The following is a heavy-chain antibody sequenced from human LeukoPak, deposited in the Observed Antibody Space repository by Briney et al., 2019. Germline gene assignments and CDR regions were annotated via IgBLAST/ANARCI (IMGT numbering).Heavy chain of an antibody. CDR1: GFTFSSYA. V-gene: IGHV3-23*01. J-gene: IGHJ4*02. D-gene: IGHD3-22*01. CDR2: ISGSGDNT. Sequence: QSGGSLRLSWAASGFTFSSYAMSWVRQAPGKGLEWVSGISGSGDNTYYADSVKGRFTISRDNSKNTLYVQVNGLGTEDTAAYYCAKGSYYDSSGSFYFDYWGQGTLVTVSS. CDR3: AKGSYYDSSGSFYFDY.